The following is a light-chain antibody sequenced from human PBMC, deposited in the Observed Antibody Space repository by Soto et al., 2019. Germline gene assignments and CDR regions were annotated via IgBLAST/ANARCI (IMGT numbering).Light chain of an antibody. Sequence: QAVVTQPASVSGSPGQSITISCTGTSSDVGGYNYVSWYQQHPGKAPKLMIYEVSNRPSWVSNRFSGSKSGNTASLTISGLQADDEADYSSRSYTSSSTRVFVGGTKLTVL. CDR3: RSYTSSSTRV. CDR1: SSDVGGYNY. CDR2: EVS. J-gene: IGLJ3*02. V-gene: IGLV2-14*01.